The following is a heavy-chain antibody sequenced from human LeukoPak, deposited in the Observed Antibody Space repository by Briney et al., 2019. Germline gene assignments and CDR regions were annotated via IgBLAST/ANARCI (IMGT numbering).Heavy chain of an antibody. D-gene: IGHD3-22*01. V-gene: IGHV4-39*01. CDR3: ARIRLQLIVVVIDNWFDP. Sequence: PSETLSLTCTVSGGSISSSSYYWGWIRQPPGKGLEWIGSIYYSGSTYYNPSLKSRVTISVDTSKNQFSLKLSSVTAADTAVYYCARIRLQLIVVVIDNWFDPWGQGTLVTVSS. J-gene: IGHJ5*02. CDR2: IYYSGST. CDR1: GGSISSSSYY.